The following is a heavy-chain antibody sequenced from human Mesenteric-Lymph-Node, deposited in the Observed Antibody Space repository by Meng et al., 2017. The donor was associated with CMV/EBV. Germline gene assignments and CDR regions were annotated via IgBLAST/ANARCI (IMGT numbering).Heavy chain of an antibody. Sequence: QLQLQESGPGLVKPSETLSLTCTVAGGSISSSSYYWGWIRQPPGKGLEWIGSIYYSGSTYYNPSLKSRVTISVDTSKNRFSLKLSSVTAADTAVYYCARDGDYYDSSGYNPFDYWGQGTLVTVSS. V-gene: IGHV4-39*07. CDR1: GGSISSSSYY. CDR3: ARDGDYYDSSGYNPFDY. D-gene: IGHD3-22*01. CDR2: IYYSGST. J-gene: IGHJ4*02.